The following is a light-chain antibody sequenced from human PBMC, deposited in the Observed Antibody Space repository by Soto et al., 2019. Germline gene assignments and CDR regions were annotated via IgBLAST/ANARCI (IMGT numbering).Light chain of an antibody. V-gene: IGLV2-14*02. CDR2: EGS. CDR3: SSYSTATKGVL. CDR1: SSDVGSYNL. J-gene: IGLJ2*01. Sequence: QSALTQPASVSGSPGQSITISCTGTSSDVGSYNLVSWYQQHPGKAPKLMIYEGSKRPSGVSNRFSGSRSDNTASLTISGLQTEDEAIYYCSSYSTATKGVLFGGGTQLTVL.